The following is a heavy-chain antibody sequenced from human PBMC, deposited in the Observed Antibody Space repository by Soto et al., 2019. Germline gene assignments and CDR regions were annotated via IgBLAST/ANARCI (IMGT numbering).Heavy chain of an antibody. Sequence: SVKVSCKASGGTFSSYAISWVRQAPGQGLEWMGGIIPIFGTANYAQKFQGRVTITADESTSTAYMELSSLRSEDTAVYYCARVVAGTTYWFDPWGQGTLVTVSS. J-gene: IGHJ5*02. CDR2: IIPIFGTA. CDR1: GGTFSSYA. D-gene: IGHD1-1*01. CDR3: ARVVAGTTYWFDP. V-gene: IGHV1-69*13.